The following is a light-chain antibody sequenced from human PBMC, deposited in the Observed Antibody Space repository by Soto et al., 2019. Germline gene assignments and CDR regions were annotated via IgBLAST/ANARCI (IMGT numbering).Light chain of an antibody. CDR3: QQYNSYSPEWT. Sequence: DIQMTQSPSTLSASVGDRVTITCRASQSISSWLAWYQQKPGKAPKLLIYDASSLESGVPSRFRGSGSGTDFTLTISSLQPDDFATYYCQQYNSYSPEWTFGQGTKVEIK. V-gene: IGKV1-5*01. J-gene: IGKJ1*01. CDR1: QSISSW. CDR2: DAS.